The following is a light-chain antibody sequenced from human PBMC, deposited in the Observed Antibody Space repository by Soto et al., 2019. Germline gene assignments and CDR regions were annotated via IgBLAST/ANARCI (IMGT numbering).Light chain of an antibody. CDR1: QSISGDY. J-gene: IGKJ5*01. CDR3: QQYVISVT. V-gene: IGKV3-20*01. CDR2: GAS. Sequence: ESVLTQSRCTLSLSPGRRSTLSCRASQSISGDYLAWYQQKPGQAPRLLIYGASNRATGIPERFSGSASGTDFTLTISRLEPQDSAMYYCQQYVISVTFGQGTRLEI.